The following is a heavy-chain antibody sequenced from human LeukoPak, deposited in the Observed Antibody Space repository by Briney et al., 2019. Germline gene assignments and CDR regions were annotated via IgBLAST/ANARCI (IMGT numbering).Heavy chain of an antibody. Sequence: ASVKVSCKASGYTFTIYAMHWVRQAPGQRLEWMGWINAGNGNTKYSQKFQGRVTITRDTSASTAYMELSSLRSEDTAVYYCARVGGSYVYGYWGQGTLVTVSS. CDR2: INAGNGNT. V-gene: IGHV1-3*01. D-gene: IGHD1-26*01. CDR3: ARVGGSYVYGY. J-gene: IGHJ4*02. CDR1: GYTFTIYA.